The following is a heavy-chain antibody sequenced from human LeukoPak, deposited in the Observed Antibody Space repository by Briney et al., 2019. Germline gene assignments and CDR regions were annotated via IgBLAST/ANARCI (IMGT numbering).Heavy chain of an antibody. D-gene: IGHD2-2*01. J-gene: IGHJ3*01. V-gene: IGHV3-30-3*01. CDR1: GFTFSSYA. CDR2: ISYDGSNK. CDR3: ARVATGYCSSTSCSV. Sequence: SGGSLRLSCAASGFTFSSYAMHWVRQAPGKGLEWVAVISYDGSNKYYADSVKGRFTISRDNSKNTLYLQMNSLRAEDTAVYYCARVATGYCSSTSCSVWGQGTMVTVSS.